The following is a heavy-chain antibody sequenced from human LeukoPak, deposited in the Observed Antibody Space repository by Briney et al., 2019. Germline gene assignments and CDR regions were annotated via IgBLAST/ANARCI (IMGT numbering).Heavy chain of an antibody. J-gene: IGHJ4*02. CDR2: IYPGDSDT. V-gene: IGHV5-51*01. D-gene: IGHD3-22*01. CDR1: GYSFATYW. CDR3: ARHSSYYYDSSGPIPDY. Sequence: GESLKISCKGSGYSFATYWIAWVRQMPGKGLEWMGIIYPGDSDTRYSPSFQGQVTISADKSISTAYLQWSSLKASDTAMYYCARHSSYYYDSSGPIPDYWGQGTLVTVSS.